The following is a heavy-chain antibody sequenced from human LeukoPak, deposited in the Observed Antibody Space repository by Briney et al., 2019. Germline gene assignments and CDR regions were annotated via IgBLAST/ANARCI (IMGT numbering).Heavy chain of an antibody. CDR2: ISGSGGST. CDR1: GFTFSDYY. CDR3: AKDRDGYNYY. Sequence: GGSLRLSCAASGFTFSDYYMSWIRQAPGKGLEWVSAISGSGGSTYYADSVKGRFTISRDNSKNTLYLQMNSLRAEDTAVYYCAKDRDGYNYYWGQGTLVTVSS. J-gene: IGHJ4*02. V-gene: IGHV3-23*01. D-gene: IGHD5-12*01.